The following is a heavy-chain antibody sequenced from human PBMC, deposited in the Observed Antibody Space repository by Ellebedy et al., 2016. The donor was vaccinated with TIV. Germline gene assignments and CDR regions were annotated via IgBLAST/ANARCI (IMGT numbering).Heavy chain of an antibody. V-gene: IGHV3-48*04. CDR1: GFTFSIYA. CDR3: ARPGKPYAIDY. D-gene: IGHD2-8*01. J-gene: IGHJ4*02. CDR2: ISSTSSTI. Sequence: GESLKISCAASGFTFSIYAMSWVRQAPGKGLEWVSYISSTSSTIYYADSVKGRFTISRDNAKNSLYLQMSSLRAEDTAVYYCARPGKPYAIDYWGQGILVTVSS.